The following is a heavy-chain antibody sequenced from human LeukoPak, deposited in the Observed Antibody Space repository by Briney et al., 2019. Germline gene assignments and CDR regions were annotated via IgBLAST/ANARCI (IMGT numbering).Heavy chain of an antibody. Sequence: PGGSLRLSCAASGFTLSTYAMTWVRQAPGKGREWVSIINSGGNTSYTDSVKVRFTISRDNSKNMLYLQMNSLRAEDTAIYYCAKDARYSGNYWGQGTLVTVSS. CDR3: AKDARYSGNY. J-gene: IGHJ4*02. V-gene: IGHV3-23*01. D-gene: IGHD1-26*01. CDR1: GFTLSTYA. CDR2: INSGGNT.